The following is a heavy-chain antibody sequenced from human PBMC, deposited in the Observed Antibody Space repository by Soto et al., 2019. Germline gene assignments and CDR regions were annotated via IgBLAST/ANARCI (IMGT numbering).Heavy chain of an antibody. J-gene: IGHJ4*02. CDR3: ARGHGIYVRFDS. V-gene: IGHV4-59*02. CDR2: IYNNGRT. CDR1: GGSVYDFY. Sequence: PSLTCSVSGGSVYDFYWNWLRQTPGKGLEWIGNIYNNGRTNYNPSLKNRVTISIDTSKNQFSLHLSSVTTADTAMYFCARGHGIYVRFDSWGQGTLVTVSS. D-gene: IGHD3-10*02.